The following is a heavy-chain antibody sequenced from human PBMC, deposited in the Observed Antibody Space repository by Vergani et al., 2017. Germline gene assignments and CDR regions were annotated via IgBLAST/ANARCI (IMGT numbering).Heavy chain of an antibody. J-gene: IGHJ4*02. V-gene: IGHV1-46*03. CDR1: EYTFTSYY. CDR3: TRGWYYDRMSYWAY. Sequence: QVQLVQSGAEVKKPGASVKVSCKASEYTFTSYYMHWVRQAPGQGLGWMGIINPSGGSTSYAQKFQGRVTMTRATSTSTVYMELSSLKSEDTAVYYCTRGWYYDRMSYWAYWGQGTLVTVSS. CDR2: INPSGGST. D-gene: IGHD3-22*01.